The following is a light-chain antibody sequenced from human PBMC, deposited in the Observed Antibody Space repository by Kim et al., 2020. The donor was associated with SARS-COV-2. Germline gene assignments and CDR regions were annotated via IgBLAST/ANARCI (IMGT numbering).Light chain of an antibody. CDR2: GNS. CDR1: NSNIGAGYD. Sequence: QSVLTQPPSLSGAPGQRVTISCTGSNSNIGAGYDAHWYQHLPRPAPKLLIYGNSNRPSGVPDRFSGSKSGTSASLAITGLQAEDEADYYCQSYDSSPNGWVFGGGTQLTVL. J-gene: IGLJ3*02. CDR3: QSYDSSPNGWV. V-gene: IGLV1-40*01.